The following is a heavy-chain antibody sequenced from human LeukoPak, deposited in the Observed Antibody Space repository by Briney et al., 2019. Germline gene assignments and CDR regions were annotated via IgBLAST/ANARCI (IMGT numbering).Heavy chain of an antibody. V-gene: IGHV1-69*05. J-gene: IGHJ3*02. CDR3: ASRSSSCDVFDI. D-gene: IGHD6-13*01. CDR2: IIPIFGTA. CDR1: GGTFSSYA. Sequence: ASVKVSCKASGGTFSSYAISWVRQAPGQGLEWMGGIIPIFGTANYAQKFQGRVTITTDESTSTAYMELSSLRSGDTALYYCASRSSSCDVFDIGGQGTMVTV.